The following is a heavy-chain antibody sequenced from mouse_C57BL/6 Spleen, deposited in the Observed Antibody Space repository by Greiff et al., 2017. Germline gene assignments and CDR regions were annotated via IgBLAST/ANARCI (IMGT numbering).Heavy chain of an antibody. CDR3: ARDYYSNYFDY. D-gene: IGHD2-5*01. Sequence: VQLQESGPELVKPGASVKISCKASGYAFSSSWMNWVKQRPGKGLEWIGRIYPGDGDTNYNGKFKGKATLTADKSSSTAYMQLSSLTSEDSAVYFCARDYYSNYFDYWGQGTTLTVSS. V-gene: IGHV1-82*01. CDR2: IYPGDGDT. CDR1: GYAFSSSW. J-gene: IGHJ2*01.